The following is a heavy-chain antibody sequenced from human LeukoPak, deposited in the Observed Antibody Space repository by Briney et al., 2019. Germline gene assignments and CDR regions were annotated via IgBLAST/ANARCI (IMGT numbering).Heavy chain of an antibody. J-gene: IGHJ5*02. CDR1: GYTLTELS. CDR2: FAPEHGET. D-gene: IGHD3-22*01. CDR3: ARLLYYYDSSGPLNWFDP. Sequence: ASVRVSCKVSGYTLTELSMHWVRQTPGKGLEWMGSFAPEHGETVYAQNFQGRVTMTEDTSTDTAYMELDSLRSDDTAVYYCARLLYYYDSSGPLNWFDPWGQGTLVTVSS. V-gene: IGHV1-24*01.